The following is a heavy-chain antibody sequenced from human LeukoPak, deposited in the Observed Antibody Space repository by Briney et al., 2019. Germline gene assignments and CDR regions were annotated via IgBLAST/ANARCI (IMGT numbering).Heavy chain of an antibody. V-gene: IGHV3-30*18. D-gene: IGHD1-26*01. CDR1: GFTFSSYG. CDR3: AKDRSGGKMHYFDY. Sequence: PGGSLRLSCAASGFTFSSYGMHWVRQAPGKGLEWVAGISFDRRNKYYADSIKGRFTISRENFDNRFYLQMSSLRSEDTAVYYCAKDRSGGKMHYFDYWGQGTLVTVSS. CDR2: ISFDRRNK. J-gene: IGHJ4*02.